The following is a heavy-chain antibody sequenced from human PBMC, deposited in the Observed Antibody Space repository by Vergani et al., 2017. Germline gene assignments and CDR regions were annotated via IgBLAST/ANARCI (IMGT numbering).Heavy chain of an antibody. CDR3: ARGITMIVVVTSEGSWFDP. J-gene: IGHJ5*02. CDR2: IYYSGST. D-gene: IGHD3-22*01. CDR1: GGSISSGGYY. V-gene: IGHV4-30-4*08. Sequence: QVQLQESGPGLVKPSQTLSLTCTVSGGSISSGGYYWSWIRQHPGKGLEWIGYIYYSGSTYYNPSLKSRVTISVDTSKNQFSLKLSSVTAADTAVYYCARGITMIVVVTSEGSWFDPWGQGTLVTVSS.